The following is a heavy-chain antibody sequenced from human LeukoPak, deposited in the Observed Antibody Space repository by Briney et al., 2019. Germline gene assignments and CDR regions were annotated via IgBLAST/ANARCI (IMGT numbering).Heavy chain of an antibody. CDR3: ARELSYYGSGNYYQGRGYYFDY. Sequence: ASVKVSCKASGYTFTTYGISWVRQAPGQGLEWMGWISPYNGNTNYAEKVQGRITMTRDTYTRTVSMELGSLTSDDTAVYYCARELSYYGSGNYYQGRGYYFDYWGQGTLLTVSS. J-gene: IGHJ4*02. V-gene: IGHV1-18*01. CDR2: ISPYNGNT. CDR1: GYTFTTYG. D-gene: IGHD3-10*01.